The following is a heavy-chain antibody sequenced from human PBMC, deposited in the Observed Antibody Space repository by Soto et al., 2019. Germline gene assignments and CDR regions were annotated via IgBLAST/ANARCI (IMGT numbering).Heavy chain of an antibody. J-gene: IGHJ6*02. V-gene: IGHV3-21*01. Sequence: EVQLVESGGGLVKPGGSLRLSCAASGFTFSSYSMNWVRQAPGKGLEWVSSISSSSSYIYYADSVKGRFTIFRDNAKNSLYLQMNSLRAEDTAVYYCAREGIWFGNYGMDVWGQGTTVTVSS. CDR2: ISSSSSYI. D-gene: IGHD3-10*01. CDR3: AREGIWFGNYGMDV. CDR1: GFTFSSYS.